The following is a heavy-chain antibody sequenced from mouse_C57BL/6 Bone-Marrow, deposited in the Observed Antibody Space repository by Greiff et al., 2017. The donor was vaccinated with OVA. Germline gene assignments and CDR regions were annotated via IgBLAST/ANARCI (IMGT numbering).Heavy chain of an antibody. J-gene: IGHJ3*01. CDR1: DSEVFPIAY. V-gene: IGHV15-2*01. CDR2: ILPSIGRT. D-gene: IGHD1-1*01. Sequence: VQLQESGSELRSPGSSVKLSCKDFDSEVFPIAYMSWVRQKPGHGFEWIGGILPSIGRTIYGEKFEDKATLDADTLSNTAYLELNSLTSEDSAIYYCARGGPTTVVAPGLAYWGQGTLVTVSA. CDR3: ARGGPTTVVAPGLAY.